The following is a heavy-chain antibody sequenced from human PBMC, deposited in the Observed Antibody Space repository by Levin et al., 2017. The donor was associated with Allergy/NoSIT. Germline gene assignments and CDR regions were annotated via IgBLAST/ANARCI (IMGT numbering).Heavy chain of an antibody. J-gene: IGHJ6*02. CDR3: VREGPENSAGWGGMDV. CDR2: IWDDGSK. CDR1: GFTLISCA. V-gene: IGHV3-33*01. D-gene: IGHD3-10*01. Sequence: QAGGSLRLSCATSGFTLISCAMHWVRQAPGKGLEWVAVIWDDGSKFYADSVKGRFTISRDSSRNTVYLQMNSLRDEDTALYYCVREGPENSAGWGGMDVWGQGTTVTVSS.